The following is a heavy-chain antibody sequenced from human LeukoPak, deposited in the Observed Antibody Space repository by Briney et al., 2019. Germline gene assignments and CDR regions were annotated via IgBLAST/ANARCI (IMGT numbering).Heavy chain of an antibody. CDR2: ISSDGTNK. J-gene: IGHJ5*02. CDR3: ARDRSQEFDP. Sequence: SGGSLRLSCAASGFTFSSYWMSWVRQAPGKGLEWVAVISSDGTNKDYADSVKGRFSISRDNSKNTLYLQMNRLRADDTAVYYCARDRSQEFDPWGQGTLVTVSS. D-gene: IGHD3-10*01. V-gene: IGHV3-30*03. CDR1: GFTFSSYW.